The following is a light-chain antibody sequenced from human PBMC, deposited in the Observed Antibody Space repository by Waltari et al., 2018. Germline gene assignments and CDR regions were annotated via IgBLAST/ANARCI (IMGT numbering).Light chain of an antibody. CDR2: EVT. Sequence: QSALTQPPSASGSPGQSVTISCTGTSSDVGGYNSVPWYQQHPGKAPKLMIYEVTERPSGVPDRFSGSRSANTASLTVSGLQAEDEADYYCSSYAGSNNWVFGGGTKLTVL. CDR3: SSYAGSNNWV. V-gene: IGLV2-8*01. J-gene: IGLJ3*02. CDR1: SSDVGGYNS.